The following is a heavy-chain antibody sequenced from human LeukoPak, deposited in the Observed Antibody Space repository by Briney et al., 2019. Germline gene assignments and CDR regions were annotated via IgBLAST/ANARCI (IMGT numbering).Heavy chain of an antibody. Sequence: PSETLSLTCTVSGGSISSYYWSWIRQPPGKGLEWIGYIYYSGSTNYNPPLKSRVTISVDTSKNQFSLKLNSVSAADTAVYYCARLTVPLRFDPWGQGTLVTVSS. V-gene: IGHV4-59*01. CDR3: ARLTVPLRFDP. CDR1: GGSISSYY. D-gene: IGHD2-2*01. CDR2: IYYSGST. J-gene: IGHJ5*02.